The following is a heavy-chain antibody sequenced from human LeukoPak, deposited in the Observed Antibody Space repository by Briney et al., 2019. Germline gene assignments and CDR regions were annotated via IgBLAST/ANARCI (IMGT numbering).Heavy chain of an antibody. V-gene: IGHV4-34*01. Sequence: SETLSLTCAVYGGSFSGYYWSWIRQPPGKGLEWIGEIKHSGSTNYNPSLKSRVTISVDTSKNQFSLKLSSVTAADTAVYYCARGDSSSLSSDPWGQGTLVTVSS. D-gene: IGHD6-13*01. J-gene: IGHJ5*02. CDR1: GGSFSGYY. CDR3: ARGDSSSLSSDP. CDR2: IKHSGST.